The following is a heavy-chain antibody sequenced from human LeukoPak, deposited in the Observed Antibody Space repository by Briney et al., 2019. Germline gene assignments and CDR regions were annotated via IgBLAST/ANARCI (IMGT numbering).Heavy chain of an antibody. J-gene: IGHJ4*02. D-gene: IGHD2-15*01. CDR1: GLTVSSYS. CDR3: ARARASGRSGFDY. CDR2: ISSSSSTI. Sequence: PGGSLRLSCVASGLTVSSYSMNWVRQAPGKGLEWVSYISSSSSTIYYADSVKGRFTISRDNAKNPLDLQMNSLRDEDTAVYYCARARASGRSGFDYWGQGTLVTVSS. V-gene: IGHV3-48*02.